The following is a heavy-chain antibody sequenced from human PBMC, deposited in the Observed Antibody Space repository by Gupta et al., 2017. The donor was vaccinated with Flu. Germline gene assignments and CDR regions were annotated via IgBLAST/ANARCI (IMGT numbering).Heavy chain of an antibody. Sequence: MNWVRQAPGKGLEWFSRITSSGENTGYGESVRGRVTISRDNAQNSLYLQMNSLRAKDTAVYFCARAKAVSVVADYYYYMDVWGKGTTVTVSS. CDR3: ARAKAVSVVADYYYYMDV. CDR2: ITSSGENT. V-gene: IGHV3-48*03. J-gene: IGHJ6*03. D-gene: IGHD6-19*01.